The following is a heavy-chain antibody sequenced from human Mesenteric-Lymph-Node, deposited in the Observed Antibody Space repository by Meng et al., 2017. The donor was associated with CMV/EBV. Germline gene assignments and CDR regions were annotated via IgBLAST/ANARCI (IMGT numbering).Heavy chain of an antibody. CDR3: ARDRSYSGGAGY. J-gene: IGHJ4*02. D-gene: IGHD2-21*01. V-gene: IGHV3-53*01. Sequence: GESLKISCAASGFTVSSNYMSWVRQAPGKGLEWVSVIYSGGSTYYADSVKGRFTISRDNSKNTLYLQMNSLRAEDTAVYYCARDRSYSGGAGYWGQGTLVTVSS. CDR1: GFTVSSNY. CDR2: IYSGGST.